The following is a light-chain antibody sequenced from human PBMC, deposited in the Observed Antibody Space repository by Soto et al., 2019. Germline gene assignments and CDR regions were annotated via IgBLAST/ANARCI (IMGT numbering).Light chain of an antibody. J-gene: IGLJ1*01. CDR2: DVS. CDR1: SSDVGGYNY. CDR3: CSYAGSYTDV. V-gene: IGLV2-11*01. Sequence: QSALTQPRSVSGSPGQSVTISCTGTSSDVGGYNYVSWYQQHPGKAPKLMIYDVSKRPSGVPDRFSDSKSGNTASLTISGLQAEDEADYYCCSYAGSYTDVFGTGTKGTVL.